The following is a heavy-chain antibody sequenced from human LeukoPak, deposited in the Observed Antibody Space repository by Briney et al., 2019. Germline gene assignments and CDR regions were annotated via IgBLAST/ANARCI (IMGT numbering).Heavy chain of an antibody. CDR1: GGSISSYY. J-gene: IGHJ5*02. CDR2: IYYSGST. D-gene: IGHD3-3*01. Sequence: PSETLSLTCTVSGGSISSYYWSWIRQPPGKGLEWIGYIYYSGSTNYNPSLKSRVTISVDTSKNQFSLKLSSVTAADTAVYYCARDRTRITGPDWFDPWGQGTLVTVSS. CDR3: ARDRTRITGPDWFDP. V-gene: IGHV4-59*12.